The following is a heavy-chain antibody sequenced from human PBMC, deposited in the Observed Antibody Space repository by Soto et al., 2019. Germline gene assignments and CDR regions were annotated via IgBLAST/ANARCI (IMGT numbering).Heavy chain of an antibody. Sequence: SSETLSLTCTVSGGSISSSSYYWGWIRQPPGKGLEWIGSIYYSGSTYYNPSLKSRVTISVDTSKNQFSLKLSSVTAADTAVYYCARLRYDILTSFDYWGQGTLVTVSS. CDR1: GGSISSSSYY. CDR2: IYYSGST. J-gene: IGHJ4*02. V-gene: IGHV4-39*01. CDR3: ARLRYDILTSFDY. D-gene: IGHD3-9*01.